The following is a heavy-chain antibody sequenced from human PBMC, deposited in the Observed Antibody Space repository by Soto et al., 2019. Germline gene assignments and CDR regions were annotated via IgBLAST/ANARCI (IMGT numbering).Heavy chain of an antibody. D-gene: IGHD4-17*01. CDR2: INPSGGST. CDR3: ARAASPTVVTPSYWFDP. V-gene: IGHV1-46*03. J-gene: IGHJ5*02. CDR1: GYTFTSYY. Sequence: ASVKVSCKASGYTFTSYYMHWVRQAPGQGLEWMGIINPSGGSTSYAQKFQGRVTMTRDTSTSTVYMELSSLRSEDTAVYYCARAASPTVVTPSYWFDPWGQGTLVTVSS.